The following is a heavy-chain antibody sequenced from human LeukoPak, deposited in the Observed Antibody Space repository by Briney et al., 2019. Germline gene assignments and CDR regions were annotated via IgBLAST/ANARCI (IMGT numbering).Heavy chain of an antibody. Sequence: PSETLSLTCTVSGYSISSGYYWGWIRQPPGKGLEWIGSIYYSGTTYYNPSLKSRVTISVDTSKNQFSLKLSSVTAADTAVYYCARDVLVRGVIFPLDYWGQGTLVTVSS. CDR2: IYYSGTT. V-gene: IGHV4-38-2*02. CDR1: GYSISSGYY. D-gene: IGHD3-10*01. J-gene: IGHJ4*02. CDR3: ARDVLVRGVIFPLDY.